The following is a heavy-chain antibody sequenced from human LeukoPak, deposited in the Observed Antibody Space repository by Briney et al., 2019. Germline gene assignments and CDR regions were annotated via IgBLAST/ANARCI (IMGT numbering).Heavy chain of an antibody. CDR1: GESFSGYF. J-gene: IGHJ3*02. Sequence: PSETLSLTRAVYGESFSGYFWNWIRQPPGKGLEWIGEIKHSGSTSNHNPSLKSRVTMSVDTSKNQFSLKLSSVTAADTAVYYCDRDGAYCGGDCYHDAFDIWGQGTMVTVSS. D-gene: IGHD2-21*02. CDR2: IKHSGSTS. V-gene: IGHV4-34*01. CDR3: DRDGAYCGGDCYHDAFDI.